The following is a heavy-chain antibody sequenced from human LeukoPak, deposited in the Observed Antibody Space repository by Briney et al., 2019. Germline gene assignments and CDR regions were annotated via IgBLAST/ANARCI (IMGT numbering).Heavy chain of an antibody. V-gene: IGHV6-1*01. J-gene: IGHJ4*02. CDR2: TYYGSKWSN. CDR1: GDSVSSNGVA. CDR3: TRGRNSAFHY. D-gene: IGHD1-14*01. Sequence: SQTLSLTCAISGDSVSSNGVAWNWIRQSPSRGLEWLGRTYYGSKWSNDYALSVKSRITINPDTSKNQFSLQLNSVTPEDTAVYYCTRGRNSAFHYWGQGTLVTVSS.